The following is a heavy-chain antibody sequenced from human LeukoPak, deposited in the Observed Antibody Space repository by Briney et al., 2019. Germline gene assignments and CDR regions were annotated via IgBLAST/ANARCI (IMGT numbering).Heavy chain of an antibody. J-gene: IGHJ6*04. D-gene: IGHD3-22*01. CDR1: GFTFSSYA. CDR2: ISGSGGST. Sequence: GGSLRLSCAASGFTFSSYAMSWVRQAPGKGLEWVSAISGSGGSTYYADSVKGRFTISRDNSKNTLYLQMNSLRAEDTAVYYCAEDAVGSSGTKYYYYGMDVWGKGTTVTVSS. CDR3: AEDAVGSSGTKYYYYGMDV. V-gene: IGHV3-23*01.